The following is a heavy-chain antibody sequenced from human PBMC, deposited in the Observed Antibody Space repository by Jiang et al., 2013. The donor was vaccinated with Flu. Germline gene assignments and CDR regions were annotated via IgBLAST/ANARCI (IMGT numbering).Heavy chain of an antibody. CDR1: GYTLTELS. D-gene: IGHD2-15*01. V-gene: IGHV1-24*01. Sequence: VKKPGAPVKVSCKISGYTLTELSMHWVRQAPGKGLEWMGGFDPEDGETIYAQKFQGRVTMTEDTSTDTAYMELSSLRSEDTAVYYCATDPGSSRPAVDYYYGMDVWGQGTTVTVSS. J-gene: IGHJ6*02. CDR3: ATDPGSSRPAVDYYYGMDV. CDR2: FDPEDGET.